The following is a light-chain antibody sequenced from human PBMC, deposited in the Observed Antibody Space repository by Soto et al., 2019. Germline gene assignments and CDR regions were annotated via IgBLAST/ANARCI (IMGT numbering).Light chain of an antibody. J-gene: IGKJ1*01. CDR1: RSLQTW. V-gene: IGKV1-5*03. CDR2: QAS. CDR3: QQYTCLWT. Sequence: IQMTQSPSTLSASVGDRVTITRRASRSLQTWLAWYQQKPGKVPXXLIYQASSLQNGVPARFIGSGSGTEFTLTISSLQPDDVATDYYQQYTCLWTFGPGTKVDIK.